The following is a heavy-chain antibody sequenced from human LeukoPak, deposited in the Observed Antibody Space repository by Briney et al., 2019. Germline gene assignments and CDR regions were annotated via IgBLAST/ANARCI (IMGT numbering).Heavy chain of an antibody. J-gene: IGHJ4*02. D-gene: IGHD5-24*01. Sequence: PGGSLRLSCAASGFIFSSHAMSWVRQAPGKGLEWVSAISGSGGSTYYADSVKGRFTISRDNSEDTLYLQMKSLRAEDTAVYYCARGDGYNFFDYWGQGTLVTVSS. CDR1: GFIFSSHA. CDR2: ISGSGGST. V-gene: IGHV3-23*01. CDR3: ARGDGYNFFDY.